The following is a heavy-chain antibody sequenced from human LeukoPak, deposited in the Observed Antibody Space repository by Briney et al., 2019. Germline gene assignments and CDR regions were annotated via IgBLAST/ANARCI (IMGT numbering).Heavy chain of an antibody. V-gene: IGHV1-2*02. CDR3: ARDARSLYYHYGMDV. CDR1: GYTFTGYY. CDR2: INPNSGGT. Sequence: ASVKVSCKASGYTFTGYYMHWVRQAPGQGLEWMGWINPNSGGTNYAQKFQGRVTMTRDTSISTAYMELSRLRSDDTAVYYCARDARSLYYHYGMDVWGQGTTVTVSS. J-gene: IGHJ6*02.